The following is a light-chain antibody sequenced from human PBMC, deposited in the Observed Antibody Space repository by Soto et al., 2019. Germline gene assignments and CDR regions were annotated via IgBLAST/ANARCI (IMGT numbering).Light chain of an antibody. V-gene: IGKV3-20*01. J-gene: IGKJ3*01. CDR2: GAS. CDR1: QGVTTAY. CDR3: QQYGASPLFT. Sequence: EVVLTQSPGTLSLSPGERATLSCRASQGVTTAYLAWYQHKPGQAPRLLIYGASNRATGIPDRFSGSGSGTDFTLTISRREPEDFAVYSCQQYGASPLFTFGPGTKGDL.